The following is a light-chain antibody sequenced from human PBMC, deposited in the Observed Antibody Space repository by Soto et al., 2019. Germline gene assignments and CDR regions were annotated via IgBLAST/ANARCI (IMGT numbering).Light chain of an antibody. CDR2: AVT. Sequence: QSVLTQPASVSGSPGQSITISCTGTSSDVGGYNYVSWYQQHPCKAPKLMIYAVTDRPSGVSSRFSGSKSGNTASLTISGLQAEDEADYYCSSYTSSSTRFGTGTKLTVL. V-gene: IGLV2-14*01. CDR3: SSYTSSSTR. J-gene: IGLJ1*01. CDR1: SSDVGGYNY.